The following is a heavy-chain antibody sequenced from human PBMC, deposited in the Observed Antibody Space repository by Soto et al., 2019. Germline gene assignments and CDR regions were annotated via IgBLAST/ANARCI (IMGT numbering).Heavy chain of an antibody. CDR1: GLKIPANA. J-gene: IGHJ4*02. D-gene: IGHD1-1*01. CDR2: FTGGHGKT. Sequence: EVQLLESGGGSVQPGGPLKFSGGASGLKIPANALTWVRQPPGKGLEWVSGFTGGHGKTFYADSVRGRFTLSREDSRNMVYLQMDSLRVEDTAVYYCTRWNGFGDSWGQGTLVTVAS. V-gene: IGHV3-23*01. CDR3: TRWNGFGDS.